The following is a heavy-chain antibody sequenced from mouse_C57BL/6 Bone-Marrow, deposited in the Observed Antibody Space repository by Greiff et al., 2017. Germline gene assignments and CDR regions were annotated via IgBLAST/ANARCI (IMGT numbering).Heavy chain of an antibody. V-gene: IGHV14-3*01. J-gene: IGHJ2*01. Sequence: VQLQESVAELVRPGASVKLSCTASGFNIKNTYMHWVKQRPEQGLEWIGRIDPANGNTKYAPKFQGKATITADTSSNTAYLQLSSLTSEDTAIYYCAPHYYGSSPQVRRVYWGQGTTLTVSS. D-gene: IGHD1-1*01. CDR3: APHYYGSSPQVRRVY. CDR1: GFNIKNTY. CDR2: IDPANGNT.